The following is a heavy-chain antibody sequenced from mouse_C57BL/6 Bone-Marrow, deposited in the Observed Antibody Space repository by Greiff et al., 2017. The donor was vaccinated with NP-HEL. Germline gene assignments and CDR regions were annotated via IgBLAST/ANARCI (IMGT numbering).Heavy chain of an antibody. J-gene: IGHJ3*01. D-gene: IGHD1-1*01. CDR2: IYPRSGNT. CDR3: ADYYGSSYGFAY. CDR1: GYTFTSYG. V-gene: IGHV1-81*01. Sequence: QVQLQQSGAELARPGASVKLSCTASGYTFTSYGISWVKQRTGQGLEWIGEIYPRSGNTYYNEKFKGKATLTADKSSSTAYMELRSLTSEDSAVYFCADYYGSSYGFAYWGQGTLVTVSA.